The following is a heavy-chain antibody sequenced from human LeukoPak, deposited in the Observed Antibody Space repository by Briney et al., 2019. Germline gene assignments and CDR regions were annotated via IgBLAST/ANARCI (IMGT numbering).Heavy chain of an antibody. Sequence: LETLSLTCTVSGGSISSYYWSWIRQPPGKGLEWIGYIYYSGSTNYNPSLKSRVTISVDASKNQFSLKLSSVTAADTAVYYCARDRGDGYNPWGQGTLVTVSS. J-gene: IGHJ5*02. D-gene: IGHD5-24*01. CDR2: IYYSGST. V-gene: IGHV4-59*01. CDR3: ARDRGDGYNP. CDR1: GGSISSYY.